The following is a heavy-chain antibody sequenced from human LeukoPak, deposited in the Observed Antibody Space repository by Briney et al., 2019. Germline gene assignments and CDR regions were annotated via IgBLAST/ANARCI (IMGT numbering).Heavy chain of an antibody. V-gene: IGHV3-7*01. J-gene: IGHJ5*02. Sequence: GGSLRLSCAASGFTFSSYWMSWVRQAPGKGLEWVANIKQDGSEKYYVDSVKGRFTISRDNAKNSLYLQMNSLRAEDTAVYYCARVQWDYYSSGSLYPWGQGALVTVSS. CDR3: ARVQWDYYSSGSLYP. CDR1: GFTFSSYW. CDR2: IKQDGSEK. D-gene: IGHD3-10*01.